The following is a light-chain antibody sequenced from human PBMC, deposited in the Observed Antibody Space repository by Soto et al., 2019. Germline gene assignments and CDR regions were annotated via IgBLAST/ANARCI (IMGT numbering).Light chain of an antibody. CDR2: LVT. Sequence: QSVRTQPASVSASPGQSITISCTGTSSDVGGHNFVSWYQHHPGKAPRLIIFLVTNRPSGVSNRFSASKSGSTASLTISGLQAEDEADYYCISYTTTNTYVFGTGTKVTVL. V-gene: IGLV2-14*01. CDR1: SSDVGGHNF. CDR3: ISYTTTNTYV. J-gene: IGLJ1*01.